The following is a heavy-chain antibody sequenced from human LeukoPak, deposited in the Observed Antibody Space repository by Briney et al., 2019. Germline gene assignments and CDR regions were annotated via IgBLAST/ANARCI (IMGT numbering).Heavy chain of an antibody. CDR3: AREYYFGELSGQVDY. D-gene: IGHD3-10*01. CDR1: GFTFSSYA. J-gene: IGHJ4*02. V-gene: IGHV3-30*04. Sequence: GRSLRLSCAASGFTFSSYAMHWVRQAPGKGLEWVAVISYDGSNKYYADSVKGRFTISRDNSKNTLYLQMNSLRAEDTAVYYCAREYYFGELSGQVDYWGQGTLVTVSS. CDR2: ISYDGSNK.